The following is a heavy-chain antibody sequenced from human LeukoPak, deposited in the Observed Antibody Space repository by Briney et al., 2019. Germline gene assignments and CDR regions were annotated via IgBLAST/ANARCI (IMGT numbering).Heavy chain of an antibody. CDR1: GFTVSSNY. D-gene: IGHD3-22*01. CDR2: IYSGGST. CDR3: AKNSVRSGYYYGY. V-gene: IGHV3-66*01. Sequence: PGGSLRLSCAASGFTVSSNYMSWVRQAPGKGLEWVSVIYSGGSTYYADSVKGRFTISRDNSKNTLYLQMNSLRAEDTAVYYCAKNSVRSGYYYGYWGQGTLVTVSS. J-gene: IGHJ4*02.